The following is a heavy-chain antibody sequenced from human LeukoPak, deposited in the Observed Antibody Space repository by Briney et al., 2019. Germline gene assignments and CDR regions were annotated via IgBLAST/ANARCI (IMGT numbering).Heavy chain of an antibody. CDR3: ARGRYSGTTYYFDY. J-gene: IGHJ4*02. CDR1: GFTFSTCA. D-gene: IGHD5-12*01. Sequence: PGGSLRLSCAASGFTFSTCAMSWVRQAPGKGLEWVSTISGGGRSTDYADSVKGQLTISRDNPKNTLYLQMNSLRAEDTAMYYCARGRYSGTTYYFDYWGQGTLVTVSS. V-gene: IGHV3-23*01. CDR2: ISGGGRST.